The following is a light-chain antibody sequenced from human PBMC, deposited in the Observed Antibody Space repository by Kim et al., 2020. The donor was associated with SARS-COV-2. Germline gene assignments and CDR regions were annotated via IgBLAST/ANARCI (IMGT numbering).Light chain of an antibody. CDR2: GQN. Sequence: ALGQTVRITCQGDSLRSYFASWYQQKPGQAPVLVIYGQNNRPSGIPDRFSGSSSGNTASLTIAGAQAEDEADYYCNSRDSSGNIWVFGGGTKLTVL. CDR1: SLRSYF. J-gene: IGLJ3*02. CDR3: NSRDSSGNIWV. V-gene: IGLV3-19*01.